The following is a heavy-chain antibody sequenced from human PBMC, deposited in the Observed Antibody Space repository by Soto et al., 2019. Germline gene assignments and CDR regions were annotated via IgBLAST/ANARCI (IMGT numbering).Heavy chain of an antibody. D-gene: IGHD3-16*02. J-gene: IGHJ6*02. CDR3: SGGVIAGAVYCDIDV. V-gene: IGHV5-10-1*01. CDR1: GYSFTCYW. CDR2: IDPSDSYT. Sequence: ESLKISCKGSGYSFTCYWVSRVRPMPGKGPEWVGRIDPSDSYTNYSPSFQGHVTISADKSISTAYLQWSSLKASDTAMYYCSGGVIAGAVYCDIDVWGQGATVTVSS.